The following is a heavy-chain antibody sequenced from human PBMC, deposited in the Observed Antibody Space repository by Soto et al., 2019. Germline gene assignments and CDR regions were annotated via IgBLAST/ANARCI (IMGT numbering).Heavy chain of an antibody. Sequence: GGSLRLSCAASGFTFSSYAMSWVRQAPGKGLEWVSAISGSGGSTYYADSVKGRFTISRDNSKNTLYLQMNSLRAEDTAVYYCAKGVGELYYYYGMDVWGQGTTVTVSS. CDR3: AKGVGELYYYYGMDV. V-gene: IGHV3-23*01. D-gene: IGHD3-16*01. CDR2: ISGSGGST. J-gene: IGHJ6*02. CDR1: GFTFSSYA.